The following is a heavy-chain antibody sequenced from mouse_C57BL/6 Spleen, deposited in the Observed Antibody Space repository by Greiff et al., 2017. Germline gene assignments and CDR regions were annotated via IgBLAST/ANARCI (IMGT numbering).Heavy chain of an antibody. CDR1: GFTFSSYG. V-gene: IGHV5-6*02. D-gene: IGHD1-1*01. J-gene: IGHJ4*01. Sequence: EVMLVESGGDLVKPGGSLKLSCAASGFTFSSYGMSWVRQTPDKRLEWVATISSGGSYTYYPDSVKGRFTISRDNAKNTLYLQMSSLKAEDTAMYYCARQRYYYVGDYYAMDYWGQGTSVTVSS. CDR3: ARQRYYYVGDYYAMDY. CDR2: ISSGGSYT.